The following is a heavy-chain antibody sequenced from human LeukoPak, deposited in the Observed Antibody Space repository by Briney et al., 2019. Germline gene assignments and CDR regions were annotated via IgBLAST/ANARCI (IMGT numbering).Heavy chain of an antibody. Sequence: SETLSLTCTVSGGSISSYYWSWIRQPPGKGLEWIGYIYYSGSTNYNPSLKSRVTISVDTSKNQFSLKLSSVTAADTAVYYCARDIRSWNYGRDYYYYYMDVWGKGTTVTVSS. CDR3: ARDIRSWNYGRDYYYYYMDV. D-gene: IGHD1-7*01. CDR2: IYYSGST. CDR1: GGSISSYY. V-gene: IGHV4-59*01. J-gene: IGHJ6*03.